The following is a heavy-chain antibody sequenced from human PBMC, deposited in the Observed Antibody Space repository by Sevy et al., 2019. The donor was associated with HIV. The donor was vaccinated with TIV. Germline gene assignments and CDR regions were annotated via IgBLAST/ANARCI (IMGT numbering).Heavy chain of an antibody. CDR1: GFSFSSYE. CDR3: ARIKGLWWGLRGDGFDI. J-gene: IGHJ3*02. Sequence: GGSLRLSCAASGFSFSSYEMNWVRQAPGKGLEWVSYISSSGSTIYYADSVKGRFTISRDNAKNSLYLQMNSLRAEDTGLYYCARIKGLWWGLRGDGFDIWGQGTMVTVSS. V-gene: IGHV3-48*03. CDR2: ISSSGSTI. D-gene: IGHD1-26*01.